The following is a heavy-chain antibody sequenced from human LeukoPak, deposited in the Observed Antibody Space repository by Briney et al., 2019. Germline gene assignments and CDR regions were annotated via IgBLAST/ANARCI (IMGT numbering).Heavy chain of an antibody. V-gene: IGHV3-23*01. D-gene: IGHD6-19*01. CDR3: AREGSGYSSGWYYFDY. J-gene: IGHJ4*02. Sequence: GGSLRLSCAASGFTFSSYAMSWVRQAPGKGLEWVSAISGSGGSTYYADSVKGRFTISRDNSKNTLYLQMNSLRAEDAAVYYCAREGSGYSSGWYYFDYWGQGTLVTVSS. CDR2: ISGSGGST. CDR1: GFTFSSYA.